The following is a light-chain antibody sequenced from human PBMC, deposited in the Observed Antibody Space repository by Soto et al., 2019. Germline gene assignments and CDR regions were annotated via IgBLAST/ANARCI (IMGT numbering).Light chain of an antibody. CDR3: QSYNDWPFA. J-gene: IGKJ2*01. V-gene: IGKV3-15*01. CDR1: ESLFGF. Sequence: DIVLTQSPATLSVSPGDRVTLSCRASESLFGFLAWYQQKPGQAPSLLMYGVSTRATGIPARFSGGGSATDFTLTISSLQSVDSAFYFCQSYNDWPFASGLGTRLEI. CDR2: GVS.